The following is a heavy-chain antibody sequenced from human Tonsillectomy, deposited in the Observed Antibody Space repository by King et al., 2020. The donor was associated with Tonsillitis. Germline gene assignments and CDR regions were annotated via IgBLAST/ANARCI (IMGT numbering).Heavy chain of an antibody. CDR1: GFSISSGYY. CDR2: IYHSGST. D-gene: IGHD4-17*01. V-gene: IGHV4-38-2*02. CDR3: ARDFPARPPYGDYVPPFDY. Sequence: QLQESGPGLVKPSETLSLTCTVSGFSISSGYYWGWIRQPPGKGLEWIGSIYHSGSTYYNPSLKSRVTISVDTSKNQFSLKLSSVTAADTAVYYCARDFPARPPYGDYVPPFDYWGQGTLVTVSS. J-gene: IGHJ4*02.